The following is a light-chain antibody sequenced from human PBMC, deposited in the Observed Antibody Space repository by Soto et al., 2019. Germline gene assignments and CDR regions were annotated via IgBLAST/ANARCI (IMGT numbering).Light chain of an antibody. Sequence: QSALTQPPSASGSPGQSVTISCTGTSSDVGGYDYVSWYQQHPGKAPKLMIYEVTKRPSGVPDRFSGSKSGDTASLTVSGXXXXXXXDYYCFSYAGSDNYVFGTGTKLTVL. CDR2: EVT. J-gene: IGLJ1*01. V-gene: IGLV2-8*01. CDR3: FSYAGSDNYV. CDR1: SSDVGGYDY.